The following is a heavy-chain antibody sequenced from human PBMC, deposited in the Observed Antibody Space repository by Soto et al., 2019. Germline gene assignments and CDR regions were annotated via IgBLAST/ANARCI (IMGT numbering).Heavy chain of an antibody. CDR3: ASPSRDSYGYVRPGSFDY. Sequence: EVPLVESGGGLVQPGGSLRLSCAASGFTFSSYSMNWVRQAPGKGLEWVSYISSSSSTIYYADSVKGRFTMSRDNAKNSLYLQMNSLRDEDTAVYYRASPSRDSYGYVRPGSFDYWGQGTLVTVSS. CDR1: GFTFSSYS. D-gene: IGHD5-18*01. V-gene: IGHV3-48*02. J-gene: IGHJ4*02. CDR2: ISSSSSTI.